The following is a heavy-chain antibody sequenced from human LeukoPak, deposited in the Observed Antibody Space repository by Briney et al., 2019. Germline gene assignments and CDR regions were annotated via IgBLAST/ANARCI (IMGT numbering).Heavy chain of an antibody. D-gene: IGHD3-22*01. CDR2: VDPEDGET. Sequence: ASVKIPCKVSEYTFTDYYMHWVQQAPGKGLEWMGLVDPEDGETIYAEKFQGRVTITADTSTDTAYMELSSLRSEDTAVYYCATGDRITMIVVVPFQHWGQGTLVTVSS. CDR3: ATGDRITMIVVVPFQH. J-gene: IGHJ1*01. V-gene: IGHV1-69-2*01. CDR1: EYTFTDYY.